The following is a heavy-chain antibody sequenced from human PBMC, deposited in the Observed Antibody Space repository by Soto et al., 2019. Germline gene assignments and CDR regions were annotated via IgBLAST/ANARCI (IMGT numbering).Heavy chain of an antibody. V-gene: IGHV3-23*01. CDR1: GFTFSSYA. J-gene: IGHJ6*02. D-gene: IGHD2-15*01. CDR2: ISGSGGIT. Sequence: GGSLSLSCLASGFTFSSYAMGWVRQPQGTGLDWVSVISGSGGITYSADSVKGRFTISRDNSKNILYLQMNSLRAEDTAVYYCAKGITDTGGYYYYSMDVWGQGTAVTVSS. CDR3: AKGITDTGGYYYYSMDV.